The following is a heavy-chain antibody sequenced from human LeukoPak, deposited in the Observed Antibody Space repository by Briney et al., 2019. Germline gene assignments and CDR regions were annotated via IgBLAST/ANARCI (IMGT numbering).Heavy chain of an antibody. CDR2: ISSDGNTK. J-gene: IGHJ4*02. D-gene: IGHD5-24*01. V-gene: IGHV3-30*03. CDR3: TRVGYIDEGIDY. Sequence: GGSLRLSCTASGFTFGDYAFQWVRQAPGKGLEWMTVISSDGNTKYYADSVEGRFTISRDSFKNTLFLEMNSLRAEDTAIYYCTRVGYIDEGIDYWGQGTLVTVSS. CDR1: GFTFGDYA.